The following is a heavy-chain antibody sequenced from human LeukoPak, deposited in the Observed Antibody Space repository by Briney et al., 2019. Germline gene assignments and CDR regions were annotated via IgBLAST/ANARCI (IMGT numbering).Heavy chain of an antibody. J-gene: IGHJ4*02. CDR3: ARQSRRATSDF. CDR1: GDSISTSNHY. D-gene: IGHD2-2*01. Sequence: SETLSLTCTVSGDSISTSNHYWGWVRQPPGKGLEWIGSVFYNGKTYSNAPLKSRVTMSADTSKNQFSLKLTSVTAADTAVYYCARQSRRATSDFWGQGTLVTVSS. CDR2: VFYNGKT. V-gene: IGHV4-39*01.